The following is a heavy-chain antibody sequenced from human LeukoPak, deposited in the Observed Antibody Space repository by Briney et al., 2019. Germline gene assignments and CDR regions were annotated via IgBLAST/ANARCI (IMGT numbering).Heavy chain of an antibody. V-gene: IGHV6-1*01. CDR3: ARGYCTGGSCPNWFDP. D-gene: IGHD2-15*01. CDR1: GDSVSRNSAA. Sequence: SQTLSLTCAISGDSVSRNSAAWNWIRQSPSRGLEWLGRTYYRSRWYNDYAASVKSRITISPDTSKNQFSLQLNSVTPEDTAVYYCARGYCTGGSCPNWFDPWGQGTLVTVSS. CDR2: TYYRSRWYN. J-gene: IGHJ5*02.